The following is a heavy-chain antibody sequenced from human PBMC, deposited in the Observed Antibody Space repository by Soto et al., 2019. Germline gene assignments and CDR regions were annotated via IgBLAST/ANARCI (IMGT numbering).Heavy chain of an antibody. D-gene: IGHD3-10*01. V-gene: IGHV3-33*01. Sequence: QVQLVESGGGVVQPGRSLRLSCAASGFTFTSYGMHWVRQAPGKGLEWVAVLWSDGTNQNYADSVRGRFTISRDNSKNTVFMQMDSLSAEETAVYYCARGQAYYGSTPLGYWGQGTLVTVSS. J-gene: IGHJ4*02. CDR2: LWSDGTNQ. CDR3: ARGQAYYGSTPLGY. CDR1: GFTFTSYG.